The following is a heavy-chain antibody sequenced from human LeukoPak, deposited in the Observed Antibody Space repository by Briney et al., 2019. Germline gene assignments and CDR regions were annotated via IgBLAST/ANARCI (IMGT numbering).Heavy chain of an antibody. CDR1: GFTVSSNY. CDR2: IYSGGST. CDR3: ARVRVDYGSGTGFDY. V-gene: IGHV3-66*01. Sequence: PGGSLRLSCAASGFTVSSNYMSWVRQAPGKGLEWVSVIYSGGSTYYADSVKGRFTISRDNSKSTLYLQMNSLRAEDTAVYYCARVRVDYGSGTGFDYWGQGTLVTVSS. D-gene: IGHD3-10*01. J-gene: IGHJ4*02.